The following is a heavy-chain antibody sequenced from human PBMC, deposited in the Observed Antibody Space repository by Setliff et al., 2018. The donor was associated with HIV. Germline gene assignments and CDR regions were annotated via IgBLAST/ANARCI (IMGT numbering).Heavy chain of an antibody. V-gene: IGHV4-39*07. Sequence: PSETLSLTCTVSGVSITNDNYYWGWIRQPPGKGLDWIGNIFFTGTIEYNASLSSRVTISVDRSKNQISLTLTSVTAADTAIYYCARLSATTGWPPSYFDSWGQGALVTVS. J-gene: IGHJ4*02. CDR2: IFFTGTI. CDR1: GVSITNDNYY. CDR3: ARLSATTGWPPSYFDS. D-gene: IGHD6-19*01.